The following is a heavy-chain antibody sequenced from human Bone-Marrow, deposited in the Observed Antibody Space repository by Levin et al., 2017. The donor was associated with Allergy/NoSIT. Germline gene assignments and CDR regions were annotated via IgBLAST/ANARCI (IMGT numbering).Heavy chain of an antibody. J-gene: IGHJ4*02. D-gene: IGHD3-22*01. CDR3: AREERGTMIVVVQGGFDY. Sequence: GGSLRLSCAASGFTFSSYSMNWVRQAPGKGLEWVSSISSSSSYIYYADSVKGRFTISRDNAKNSLYLQMNSLRAEDTAVYYCAREERGTMIVVVQGGFDYWGQGTLVTVSS. CDR1: GFTFSSYS. V-gene: IGHV3-21*01. CDR2: ISSSSSYI.